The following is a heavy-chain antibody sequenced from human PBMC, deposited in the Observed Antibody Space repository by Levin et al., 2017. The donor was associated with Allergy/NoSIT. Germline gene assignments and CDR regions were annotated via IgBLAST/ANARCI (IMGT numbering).Heavy chain of an antibody. CDR3: AREGRYCSGGSCYFYYMDV. V-gene: IGHV3-33*01. CDR2: IWYDGSNK. CDR1: GFTFSSYG. Sequence: GGSLRLSCAASGFTFSSYGMHWVRQAPGKGLEWVAVIWYDGSNKYYADSVKGRFTISRDNSKNTLYLQMNSLRAEDTAVYYCAREGRYCSGGSCYFYYMDVWGKGTTVTVSS. D-gene: IGHD2-15*01. J-gene: IGHJ6*03.